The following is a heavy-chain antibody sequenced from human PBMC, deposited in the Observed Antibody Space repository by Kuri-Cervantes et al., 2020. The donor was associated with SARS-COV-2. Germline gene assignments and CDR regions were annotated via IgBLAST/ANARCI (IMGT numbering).Heavy chain of an antibody. V-gene: IGHV2-70*01. CDR2: IDWDDDK. CDR1: GFSLSTSGMC. D-gene: IGHD3-3*01. Sequence: SGPTLVKPTQILTLTCTFSGFSLSTSGMCVSWIRQPPGKALEWLALIDWDDDKYYRTSLKTRLTISKDTSKNQVVLTMTNMDPVDTATYYCARTYYDFWSGYYIDYWGQGTLVTVSS. J-gene: IGHJ4*02. CDR3: ARTYYDFWSGYYIDY.